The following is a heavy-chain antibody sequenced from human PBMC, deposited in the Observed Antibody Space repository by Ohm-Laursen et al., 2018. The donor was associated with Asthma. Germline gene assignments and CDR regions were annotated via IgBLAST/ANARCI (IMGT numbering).Heavy chain of an antibody. J-gene: IGHJ4*02. Sequence: SLRLSCTASGFIVSDYFMHWVRHRPGEGLVWISHLFPDGRSTNYADSVRGRFTFSRDDAQNTVYLQMHSLRVDDTAVYFCARGNVEGLLWGQGTLVTVSS. V-gene: IGHV3-74*01. CDR3: ARGNVEGLL. CDR1: GFIVSDYF. CDR2: LFPDGRST.